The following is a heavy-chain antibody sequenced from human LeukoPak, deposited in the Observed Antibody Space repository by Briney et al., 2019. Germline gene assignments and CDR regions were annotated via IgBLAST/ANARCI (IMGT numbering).Heavy chain of an antibody. CDR3: AKAKEQWLVPSFDY. Sequence: GRSLRLSCAASGFTFRSYAMSWVRQAPGKGLEWISAISGGGGTTYYADSVKGRFTISSDNSKNALYLQMNSLRAEDTAVYYCAKAKEQWLVPSFDYWGQGTLVTVSS. CDR1: GFTFRSYA. V-gene: IGHV3-23*01. J-gene: IGHJ4*02. D-gene: IGHD6-19*01. CDR2: ISGGGGTT.